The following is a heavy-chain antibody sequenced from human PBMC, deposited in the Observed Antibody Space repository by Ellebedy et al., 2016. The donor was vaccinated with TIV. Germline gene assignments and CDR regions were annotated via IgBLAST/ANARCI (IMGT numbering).Heavy chain of an antibody. V-gene: IGHV1-46*01. CDR2: INPSGGST. CDR3: AKTVRWYKSVDTAMAPYYYYGMDV. Sequence: ASVKVSCRASGYNFTSYYMHWVRQAPGQGLEWMGIINPSGGSTSYAQKFLGRVTMTRDTSTSTVHMELSSLRSEDTAVYYCAKTVRWYKSVDTAMAPYYYYGMDVWGQGTTVTVSS. D-gene: IGHD5-18*01. CDR1: GYNFTSYY. J-gene: IGHJ6*02.